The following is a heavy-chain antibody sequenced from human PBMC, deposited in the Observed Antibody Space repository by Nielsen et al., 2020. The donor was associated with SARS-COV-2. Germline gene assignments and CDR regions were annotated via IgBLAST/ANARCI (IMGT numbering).Heavy chain of an antibody. J-gene: IGHJ4*02. Sequence: SLKISCAASGFKFHDYAMHWVRQAPGKGLEWVSGISWNSGSIGYADSVKGRFTISRDNAKNSLYLQMNSLRAEDTALYYCAGGCSQGWGQGTLVTVSS. CDR1: GFKFHDYA. CDR3: AGGCSQG. CDR2: ISWNSGSI. V-gene: IGHV3-9*01. D-gene: IGHD3-16*01.